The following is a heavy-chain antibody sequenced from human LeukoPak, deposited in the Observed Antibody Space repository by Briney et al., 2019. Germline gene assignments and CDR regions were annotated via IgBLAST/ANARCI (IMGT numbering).Heavy chain of an antibody. J-gene: IGHJ4*02. CDR1: GYTSTSYG. D-gene: IGHD6-13*01. Sequence: AASVKVSCKTSGYTSTSYGIIWVRQAPGQGLEWMGWISAYNGNRNYAQKLQGRVTMTTDTSTSTAYMELRSLRSDDTAVYYCARGGPGWDSSSWYNYWGQGTLVTVSS. V-gene: IGHV1-18*01. CDR2: ISAYNGNR. CDR3: ARGGPGWDSSSWYNY.